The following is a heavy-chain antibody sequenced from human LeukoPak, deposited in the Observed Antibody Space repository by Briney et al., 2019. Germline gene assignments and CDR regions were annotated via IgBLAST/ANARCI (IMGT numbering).Heavy chain of an antibody. J-gene: IGHJ4*02. CDR1: GYTFTGYY. CDR3: ASPLYCSSTSCYAHVY. V-gene: IGHV1-2*02. CDR2: INPNSGGT. D-gene: IGHD2-2*01. Sequence: ASVKVSCKASGYTFTGYYMHWVRQAPGQGLEWMGWINPNSGGTNYAQKFQGRVTMTRDTSISTAYMELSRLRSDDTAVYYCASPLYCSSTSCYAHVYWAQGTLVTVSS.